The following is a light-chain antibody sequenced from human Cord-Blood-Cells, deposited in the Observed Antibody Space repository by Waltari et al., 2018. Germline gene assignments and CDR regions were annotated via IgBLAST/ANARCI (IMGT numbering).Light chain of an antibody. J-gene: IGLJ2*01. CDR1: SSDVGGYNY. V-gene: IGLV2-14*03. CDR3: SSYTSSGTLMV. Sequence: QSSLTHPASVSGSPGQSITISCTGTSSDVGGYNYVSWYPHHPGKAPKLLVYDVSKRPSGVSSRFSGSKSGNTASLTISGVQAEDEADYYCSSYTSSGTLMVFGGGTKLTVL. CDR2: DVS.